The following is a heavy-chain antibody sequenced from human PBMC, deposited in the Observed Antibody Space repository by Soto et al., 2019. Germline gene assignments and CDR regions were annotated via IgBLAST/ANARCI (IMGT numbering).Heavy chain of an antibody. CDR1: GGSISSGGYY. V-gene: IGHV4-31*03. J-gene: IGHJ5*02. CDR2: IYYSGST. Sequence: PSETLSLTCTVSGGSISSGGYYWSWIRQHPGKGLEWIGYIYYSGSTYYDPSLKSRVTISVDTSKNQFSLTLSSVTAADTAVYYCASTYYDILTGYRPLYNWFDPWGQGTLVTVSS. D-gene: IGHD3-9*01. CDR3: ASTYYDILTGYRPLYNWFDP.